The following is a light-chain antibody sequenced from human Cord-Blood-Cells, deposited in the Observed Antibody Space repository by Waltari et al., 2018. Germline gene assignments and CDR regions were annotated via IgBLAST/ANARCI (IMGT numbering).Light chain of an antibody. J-gene: IGLJ2*01. CDR1: SSDFGGYNY. CDR2: DVS. CDR3: SSYTSSSTLV. V-gene: IGLV2-14*01. Sequence: QSALTQPASVSGSPAQSIPISCTGTSSDFGGYNYVSWDQQHPGKAPKLMIYDVSKRPSVVSNRFSGSKSGNTASLTISGLQAEDEADYYCSSYTSSSTLVFGGGTKLTVL.